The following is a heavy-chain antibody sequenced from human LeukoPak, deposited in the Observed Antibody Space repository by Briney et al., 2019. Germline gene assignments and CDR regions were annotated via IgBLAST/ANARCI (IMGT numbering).Heavy chain of an antibody. CDR1: GFTFSDYY. CDR2: ISAGGSST. V-gene: IGHV3-23*01. J-gene: IGHJ4*02. CDR3: AKDMDTMMXIFNPF. Sequence: PGGSLRLSCAASGFTFSDYYMNWVRQTPGKGLEWVSAISAGGSSTHYADSVKGRFTISRDNSKNTLYLQMDGLRVEDTAVYYCAKDMDTMMXIFNPFWGQGTLVTVSS. D-gene: IGHD3-22*01.